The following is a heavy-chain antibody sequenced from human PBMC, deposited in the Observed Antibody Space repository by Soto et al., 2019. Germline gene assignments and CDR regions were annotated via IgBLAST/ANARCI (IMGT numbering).Heavy chain of an antibody. Sequence: PGGSRRLSCATSGFTLRTYTMNWVRQAPGKGLEWVSSISISSSDRYYADSVRGRFTISRDNAKNALYLQMNSLRADDTAVYFCVRGMNPLFGGQGTLVTVSS. J-gene: IGHJ4*01. CDR3: VRGMNPLF. V-gene: IGHV3-21*06. CDR1: GFTLRTYT. CDR2: ISISSSDR.